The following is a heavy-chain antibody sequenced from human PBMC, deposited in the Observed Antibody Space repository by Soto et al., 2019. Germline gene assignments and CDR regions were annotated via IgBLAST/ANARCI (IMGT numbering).Heavy chain of an antibody. V-gene: IGHV3-30*04. CDR1: GFTFRSFT. D-gene: IGHD4-4*01. CDR3: ARNKDSTYFPPPYYFDS. Sequence: QVELVESGGGVVQPGSSLRVSCTASGFTFRSFTMHWVRQAPGNGLEWVATVSYDGSKTYYAGSLRGRFTISRDNSNNALSLQMHSQRPEDTALYYCARNKDSTYFPPPYYFDSWGQGILVTVSS. J-gene: IGHJ4*02. CDR2: VSYDGSKT.